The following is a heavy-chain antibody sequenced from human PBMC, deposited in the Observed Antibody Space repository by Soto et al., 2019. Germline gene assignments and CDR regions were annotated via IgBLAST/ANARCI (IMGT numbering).Heavy chain of an antibody. CDR1: EFTFSNYG. D-gene: IGHD3-10*01. J-gene: IGHJ6*02. CDR2: ILNDGSNR. Sequence: QVQLVESGGGVVQPGRSLRLSCAASEFTFSNYGMHWVRQAPGKGLEWVAVILNDGSNRYHEDSVKDRFTISRDNSKNTLYLQMKSLRAEDTAVYYCAWDDEYSGNGMDVWGQGTTVTVS. CDR3: AWDDEYSGNGMDV. V-gene: IGHV3-33*01.